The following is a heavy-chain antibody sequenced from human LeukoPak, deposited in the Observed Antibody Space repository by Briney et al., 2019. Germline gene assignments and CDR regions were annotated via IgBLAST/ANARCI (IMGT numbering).Heavy chain of an antibody. CDR2: MNPNSGNT. CDR3: ARGPVVPAARRTNWFDP. CDR1: RYTFTSYD. J-gene: IGHJ5*02. D-gene: IGHD2-2*01. V-gene: IGHV1-8*01. Sequence: ASVKVSCKASRYTFTSYDINWVRQATGQGLEWMGWMNPNSGNTGYAQKFQGRVTMTRNTSISTAYMELSSLRSEDTAVYYCARGPVVPAARRTNWFDPWGQGTLVTVSS.